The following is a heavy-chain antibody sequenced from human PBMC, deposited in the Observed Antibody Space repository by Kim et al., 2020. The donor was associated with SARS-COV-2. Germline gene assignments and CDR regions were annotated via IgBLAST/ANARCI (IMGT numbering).Heavy chain of an antibody. CDR3: ARRVDNWNVVYFDN. V-gene: IGHV4-39*01. J-gene: IGHJ4*02. D-gene: IGHD1-1*01. Sequence: YTPPLMSRVTISGDTSKNQFSLELTSVTAADTAMYYCARRVDNWNVVYFDNWGQGVPVTVSS.